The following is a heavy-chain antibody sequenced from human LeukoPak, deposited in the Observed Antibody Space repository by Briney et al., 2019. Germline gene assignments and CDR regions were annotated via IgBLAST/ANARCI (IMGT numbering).Heavy chain of an antibody. CDR3: GTGSAFDI. Sequence: GGSQGLPCAASGFTFSNAWMGWVRQAPGKGLEWVGRIKTKTDGGTTDYAAPVKGRFTISRDDSKNTLYLQMNSLKTEDTAVYYCGTGSAFDIRGAGELFTVSS. J-gene: IGHJ3*02. CDR1: GFTFSNAW. D-gene: IGHD7-27*01. CDR2: IKTKTDGGTT. V-gene: IGHV3-15*01.